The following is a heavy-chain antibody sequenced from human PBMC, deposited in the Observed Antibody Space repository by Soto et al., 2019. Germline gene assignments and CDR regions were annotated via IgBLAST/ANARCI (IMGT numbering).Heavy chain of an antibody. V-gene: IGHV3-23*01. CDR1: GLTFSSYA. J-gene: IGHJ4*02. CDR3: AGRIAVAGTLAY. Sequence: SLRLSCAASGLTFSSYAMSWVRQAPGKGLEWVSAISGSGGSTFYPDSVKGRFTISRDNSKDTLFLQMNSLRGEDTAVYYCAGRIAVAGTLAYWGQGTLVTGSS. D-gene: IGHD6-19*01. CDR2: ISGSGGST.